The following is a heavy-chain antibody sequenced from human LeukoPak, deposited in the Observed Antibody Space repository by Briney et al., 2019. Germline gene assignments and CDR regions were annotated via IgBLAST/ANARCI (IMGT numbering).Heavy chain of an antibody. V-gene: IGHV4-31*03. CDR3: ARVNAVAGMRYFDY. J-gene: IGHJ4*02. CDR1: GGSISSGGYY. Sequence: PSETLSLTCTVSGGSISSGGYYWSWIRQHPGKGLEWIGNIYYSGSTYYNPSLKSRVTISVDTSKNQFSLKLSSVTAADTAVYYCARVNAVAGMRYFDYWGQGTLVTVSS. D-gene: IGHD6-19*01. CDR2: IYYSGST.